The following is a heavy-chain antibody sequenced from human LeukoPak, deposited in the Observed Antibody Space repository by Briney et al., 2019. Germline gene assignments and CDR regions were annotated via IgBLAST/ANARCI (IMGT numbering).Heavy chain of an antibody. CDR2: ISYDGSNK. J-gene: IGHJ4*02. V-gene: IGHV3-30-3*01. CDR1: GFTFSSYA. CDR3: ARGSSSVTLPGD. D-gene: IGHD2-2*01. Sequence: GGSLRLSCAASGFTFSSYAMHCVRQAPGKGLEWVAVISYDGSNKYYADSVKGRFTISRDNSKNTLYLQMNSLRAEDTAVYYCARGSSSVTLPGDWGQGTLVTVSS.